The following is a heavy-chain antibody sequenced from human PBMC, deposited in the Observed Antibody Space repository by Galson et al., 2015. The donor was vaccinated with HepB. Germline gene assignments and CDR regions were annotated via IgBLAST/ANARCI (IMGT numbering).Heavy chain of an antibody. CDR3: ARERHTRGYYPEYFQD. V-gene: IGHV3-53*01. D-gene: IGHD3-22*01. CDR1: GFSVSSNY. Sequence: SLRLSCAASGFSVSSNYMSWVRQAPGKGLEWVSVIYSGDTTYYADSVKGRFTISRDNSKNTLYLQMNSLRTEDTAVYYCARERHTRGYYPEYFQDWGQGTLVTVSS. CDR2: IYSGDTT. J-gene: IGHJ1*01.